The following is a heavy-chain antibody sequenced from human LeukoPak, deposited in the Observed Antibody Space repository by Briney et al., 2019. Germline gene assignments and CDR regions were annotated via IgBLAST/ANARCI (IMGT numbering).Heavy chain of an antibody. CDR1: GGSISSYY. Sequence: SETLSLTCTVSGGSISSYYWSWIRQPPGKGLEWIGYIYYSGSTNYNPSLKSRVTISVDTSKNQFSLKLSSATAADTAVYYCARTSGSYSLSFDYWGQGTLVTVSS. D-gene: IGHD1-26*01. CDR2: IYYSGST. V-gene: IGHV4-59*08. J-gene: IGHJ4*02. CDR3: ARTSGSYSLSFDY.